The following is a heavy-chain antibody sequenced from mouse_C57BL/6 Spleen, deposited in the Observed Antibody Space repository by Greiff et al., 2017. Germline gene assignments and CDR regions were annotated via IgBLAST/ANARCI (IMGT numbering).Heavy chain of an antibody. D-gene: IGHD1-1*01. Sequence: VQLQQPGAELVKPGASVKMSCKASGYTFTSYWITWVKQRPGQGLEWIGDIYPGSGSPNYNEKFKSKATLPVDTSSSTAYMQLSSLTSEDSAVYYCAKLITTVVATDYWGQGTTRTVSS. V-gene: IGHV1-55*01. CDR1: GYTFTSYW. CDR2: IYPGSGSP. J-gene: IGHJ2*01. CDR3: AKLITTVVATDY.